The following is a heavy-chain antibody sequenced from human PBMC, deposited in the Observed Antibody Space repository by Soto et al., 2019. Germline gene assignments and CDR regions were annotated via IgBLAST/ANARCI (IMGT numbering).Heavy chain of an antibody. CDR2: ISSSGSTI. J-gene: IGHJ6*02. Sequence: EVQLVESGGGLVQPGGSLRLSCAASGFTFSSYAMNWVRQAPGKGLEWVSYISSSGSTIYYADSVKGRFTISRDNAKNSLYLQMNSLRAEDTAVYYCARDGYSWNYYYYGMDVWGQGTTVTVSS. V-gene: IGHV3-48*03. CDR1: GFTFSSYA. CDR3: ARDGYSWNYYYYGMDV. D-gene: IGHD5-18*01.